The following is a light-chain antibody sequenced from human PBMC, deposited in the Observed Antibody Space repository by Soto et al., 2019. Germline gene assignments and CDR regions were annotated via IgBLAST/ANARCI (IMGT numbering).Light chain of an antibody. V-gene: IGKV1-27*01. CDR3: QNYDSAPIT. CDR2: AAS. J-gene: IGKJ5*01. CDR1: QGITNH. Sequence: DIQLYQSPSSLSAYVGTRVSISCRASQGITNHLAWYQQKPGKAPKVLIYAASTLQPGVPSRFSGSGSGTDFTLSINSLQPDDFATYYCQNYDSAPITFGQGTLLEI.